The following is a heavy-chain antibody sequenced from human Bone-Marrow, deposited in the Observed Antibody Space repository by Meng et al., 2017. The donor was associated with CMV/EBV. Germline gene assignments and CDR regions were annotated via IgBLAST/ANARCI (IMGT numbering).Heavy chain of an antibody. CDR3: ARDIGYSSSWYYFDY. J-gene: IGHJ4*02. CDR1: GFTFSSYA. V-gene: IGHV3-30*04. CDR2: ISYDGSNK. D-gene: IGHD6-13*01. Sequence: GGSLRLSCAASGFTFSSYAMHWVRQAPGKGLEWVAVISYDGSNKYYADSVKGRFTISRDNSKNTLYLQMNSLRAEDTAVYYCARDIGYSSSWYYFDYWGQGTLVTFSS.